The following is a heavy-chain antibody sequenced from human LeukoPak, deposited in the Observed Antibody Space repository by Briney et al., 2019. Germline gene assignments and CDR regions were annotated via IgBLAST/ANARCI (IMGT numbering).Heavy chain of an antibody. CDR2: ISSSSSYI. D-gene: IGHD4-17*01. V-gene: IGHV3-21*01. CDR3: ARGGETTAPFDY. J-gene: IGHJ4*02. Sequence: GGSLRLSCSAPGFTFSSYGMNWVRQAPGKGLEWVSSISSSSSYIYYADSVKGRFTISRDNAKNSLYLQMNSLRAEDTAVYYCARGGETTAPFDYWGQGTLVTVSS. CDR1: GFTFSSYG.